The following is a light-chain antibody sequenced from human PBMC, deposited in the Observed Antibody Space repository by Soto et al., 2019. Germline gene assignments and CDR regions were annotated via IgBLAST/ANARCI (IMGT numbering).Light chain of an antibody. V-gene: IGKV3-15*01. CDR3: QQYNNWPRAT. J-gene: IGKJ4*01. CDR2: RAS. Sequence: IVMTQSPATLSVSLGERATLSCRASQSINSNLAWYQQKPGQAPRLLMFRASIRAAGFPARFSGSGSGTEFSITISSLQSDDSAVYYCQQYNNWPRATFGGGIKVDIK. CDR1: QSINSN.